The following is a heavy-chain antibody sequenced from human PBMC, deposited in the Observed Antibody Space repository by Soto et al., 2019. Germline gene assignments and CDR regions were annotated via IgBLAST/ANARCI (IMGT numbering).Heavy chain of an antibody. CDR3: ARGLSVTPYGGYYYYYMDV. Sequence: SETLSLTCAVYGGSFSGYYWSWIRQPPGKGLEWIGEINHSGSTNYNPSLKSRVTISVDTSKNQFSLKLSSVTAADTAVYYCARGLSVTPYGGYYYYYMDVWGKGTTVTVSS. CDR2: INHSGST. D-gene: IGHD4-17*01. CDR1: GGSFSGYY. V-gene: IGHV4-34*01. J-gene: IGHJ6*03.